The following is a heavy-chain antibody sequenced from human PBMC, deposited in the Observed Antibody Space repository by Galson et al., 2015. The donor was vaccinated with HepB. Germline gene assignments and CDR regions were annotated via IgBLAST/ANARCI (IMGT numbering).Heavy chain of an antibody. CDR2: TYYRSKWYN. D-gene: IGHD6-19*01. V-gene: IGHV6-1*01. CDR1: GDSVSSNSAA. Sequence: CAISGDSVSSNSAAWNWIRQSPSRGLEWLGRTYYRSKWYNDYAVSVKSRITINPDTSKNQFSLQLNSVTPEDKAVYYCARDLYSSGWYSRPYGMDVWGQGTTVTVSS. CDR3: ARDLYSSGWYSRPYGMDV. J-gene: IGHJ6*02.